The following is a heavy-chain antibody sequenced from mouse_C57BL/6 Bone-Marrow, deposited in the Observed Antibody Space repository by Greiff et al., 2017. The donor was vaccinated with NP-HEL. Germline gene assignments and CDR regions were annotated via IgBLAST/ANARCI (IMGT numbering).Heavy chain of an antibody. Sequence: DVMLVESGGGLVKPGGSLKLSCAASGFTFSSYTMSWVRQTPEKRLEWVATISGGGGNTYYPDSVKGRFTISRDNAKNTLYLQMSSLRSEDTALYYCARHYYDYDGYYFDYWGQGTTLTVSS. D-gene: IGHD2-4*01. CDR1: GFTFSSYT. J-gene: IGHJ2*01. V-gene: IGHV5-9*01. CDR3: ARHYYDYDGYYFDY. CDR2: ISGGGGNT.